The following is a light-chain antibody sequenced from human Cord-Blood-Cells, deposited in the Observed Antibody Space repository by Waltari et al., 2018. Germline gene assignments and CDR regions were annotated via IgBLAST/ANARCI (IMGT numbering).Light chain of an antibody. CDR3: QQYDNLPPLT. CDR1: QDIRTY. V-gene: IGKV1-33*01. CDR2: DAS. Sequence: DIQMTQSPSSLSASVGDRVTITCQASQDIRTYLNWYQQKPGKAPKLLIYDASNLETGVPSRFSGSGSGTDFTFTISSLQPEDIATYYCQQYDNLPPLTFGGGTKVEIK. J-gene: IGKJ4*01.